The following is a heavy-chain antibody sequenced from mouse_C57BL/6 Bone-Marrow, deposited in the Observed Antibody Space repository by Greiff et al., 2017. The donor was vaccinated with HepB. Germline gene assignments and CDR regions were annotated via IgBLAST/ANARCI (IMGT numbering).Heavy chain of an antibody. CDR3: ARKWGRYYGSGYFDV. D-gene: IGHD1-1*01. Sequence: QVQLQQPGAELVKPGASVKLSCKASGYTFTSYWMHWVKQRPGQGLEWIGMIHPNSGSTNYNEKFKSKATLTVDKSSSTAYMQLSSLTSEDSAVYYCARKWGRYYGSGYFDVWGTGTTVTVSS. V-gene: IGHV1-64*01. J-gene: IGHJ1*03. CDR2: IHPNSGST. CDR1: GYTFTSYW.